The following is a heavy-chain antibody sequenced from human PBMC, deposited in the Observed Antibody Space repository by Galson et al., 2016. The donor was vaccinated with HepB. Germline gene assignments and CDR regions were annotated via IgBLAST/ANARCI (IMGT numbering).Heavy chain of an antibody. Sequence: TLSLTCTVSGGPISSGGYYWSWIRQHPGKGLEWIGYIYHGGNTDYNPSLKSRVTISRDTSKNQFSLKLSSVTAADTAIYYCARGSSIAANWFDPWGQGTLVRVSS. J-gene: IGHJ5*02. CDR2: IYHGGNT. V-gene: IGHV4-31*03. CDR1: GGPISSGGYY. CDR3: ARGSSIAANWFDP. D-gene: IGHD6-6*01.